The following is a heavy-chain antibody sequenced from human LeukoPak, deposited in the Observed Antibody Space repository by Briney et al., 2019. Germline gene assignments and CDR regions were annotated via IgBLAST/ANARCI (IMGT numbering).Heavy chain of an antibody. D-gene: IGHD5-18*01. CDR2: ISGSGGST. CDR1: GFTFSSYG. CDR3: AKQKGYSYGSAFDI. J-gene: IGHJ3*02. V-gene: IGHV3-23*01. Sequence: GGSLRLSCAASGFTFSSYGMSWVRQAPGKGLEWVSAISGSGGSTYYADSVKGRFTISRDNSKNTLYLQMNSLRAEDTAVYYRAKQKGYSYGSAFDIWGQGTMVTVSS.